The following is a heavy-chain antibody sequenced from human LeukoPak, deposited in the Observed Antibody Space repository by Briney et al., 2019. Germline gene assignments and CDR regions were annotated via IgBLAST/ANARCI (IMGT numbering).Heavy chain of an antibody. J-gene: IGHJ4*02. Sequence: GGSLRLSCAASGFDFSRQWMSWVRQAPGKGLEWVAVISYDGSNKYYADSVKGRFTISRDNSKNTLYLQMNSLRAEDTAVYYCARGGTTVTSFDYWGQGTLVTVSS. D-gene: IGHD4-17*01. CDR2: ISYDGSNK. CDR3: ARGGTTVTSFDY. V-gene: IGHV3-30*03. CDR1: GFDFSRQW.